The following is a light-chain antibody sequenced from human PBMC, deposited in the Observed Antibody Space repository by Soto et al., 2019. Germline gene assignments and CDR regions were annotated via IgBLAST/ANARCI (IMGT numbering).Light chain of an antibody. Sequence: DIQMTQSPSTLSGSVGDRVTITCRASHNIERWMAWYQQKPGKAPSLLIFDASTLHSGVPSRFSGSGSGTDFTLTISSLQPDDFATYYCQKFAISTKFGLGTKV. CDR3: QKFAISTK. V-gene: IGKV1-5*01. CDR1: HNIERW. CDR2: DAS. J-gene: IGKJ1*01.